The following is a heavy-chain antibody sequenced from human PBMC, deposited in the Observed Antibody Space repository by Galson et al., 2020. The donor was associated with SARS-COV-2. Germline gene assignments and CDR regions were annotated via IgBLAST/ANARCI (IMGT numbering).Heavy chain of an antibody. V-gene: IGHV3-30*04. J-gene: IGHJ5*02. Sequence: GESLKISCAASGFTFSSFSIHWVRQAPGKGLEWVAAILYDGSIKYYADSVKGRFTISRDNSKNKLSLQMNSLRAEDTAVYYCATNRGSSTNWFDPWGQGTLVTVSS. D-gene: IGHD1-26*01. CDR1: GFTFSSFS. CDR3: ATNRGSSTNWFDP. CDR2: ILYDGSIK.